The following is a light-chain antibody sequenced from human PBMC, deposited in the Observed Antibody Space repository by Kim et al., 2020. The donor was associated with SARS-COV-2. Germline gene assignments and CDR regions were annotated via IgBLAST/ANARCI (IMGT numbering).Light chain of an antibody. Sequence: EIVLTQSPATLSLSPGERATLSCRASQSVSSYLVWYQQKPGQAPRLLIYDASNRATGIPARFSGSGSGTDFTLTISSLEPEVFAVYYCQQRINWPRTFGQGTKVDIK. CDR1: QSVSSY. CDR3: QQRINWPRT. V-gene: IGKV3-11*01. CDR2: DAS. J-gene: IGKJ1*01.